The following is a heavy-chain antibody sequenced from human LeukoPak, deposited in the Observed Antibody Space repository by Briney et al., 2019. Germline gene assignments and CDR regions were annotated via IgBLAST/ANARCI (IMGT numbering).Heavy chain of an antibody. D-gene: IGHD3-10*01. J-gene: IGHJ2*01. CDR1: GYTFTTSG. CDR3: ARGRGTTMVRGVITNYFDL. CDR2: IDPNSGGT. Sequence: ASVKASCKASGYTFTTSGISWVRQAPGQGLEWMGWIDPNSGGTNYAQKFLGSVTMTGDTSINTAFMELSRLRSDDTAIYYCARGRGTTMVRGVITNYFDLWGRGSLVTVSS. V-gene: IGHV1-2*02.